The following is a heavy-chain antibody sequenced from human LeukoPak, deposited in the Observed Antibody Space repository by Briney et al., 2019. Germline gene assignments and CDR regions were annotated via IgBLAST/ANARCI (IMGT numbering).Heavy chain of an antibody. J-gene: IGHJ4*02. CDR2: ITSSGSTI. Sequence: GGSLRLSCAASGFTFSIYEMNWVRQAPGKGLEWVSYITSSGSTIYYADSVKGRFTISRDNAKDSLYLQMNSLRADDTAIYYCARANYDSRAYTYYFDSWGQGTLVTVSS. CDR3: ARANYDSRAYTYYFDS. D-gene: IGHD3-22*01. V-gene: IGHV3-48*03. CDR1: GFTFSIYE.